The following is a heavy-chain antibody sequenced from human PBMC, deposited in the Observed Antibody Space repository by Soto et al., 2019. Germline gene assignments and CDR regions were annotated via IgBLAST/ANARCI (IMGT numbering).Heavy chain of an antibody. CDR1: GFTFSSYW. CDR2: INSEGTGT. J-gene: IGHJ4*02. Sequence: GGSLRLSCAASGFTFSSYWMHWVRQVPGKGLVWVSRINSEGTGTIYADSVKGRFTISRDNAKNTLYLQMNSLRAEDTAVYYCVRDYDSSGYNSDYWGQGTPVTVAS. CDR3: VRDYDSSGYNSDY. D-gene: IGHD3-22*01. V-gene: IGHV3-74*01.